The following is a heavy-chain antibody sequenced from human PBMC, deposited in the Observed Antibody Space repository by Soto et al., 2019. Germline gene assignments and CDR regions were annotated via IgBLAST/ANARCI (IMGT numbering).Heavy chain of an antibody. J-gene: IGHJ3*02. CDR1: GGSVSSGSYY. Sequence: QVQLQESGPGLVKPSETLSLTCTVSGGSVSSGSYYWSWIRQPPGKGLEWIGYIYYSGSTNYNPSLKSRVTISVDTSKNQFSLKLSSVTAADTAVYYCARDNTGYCSGGSCTLRAAFDIWGQGTMVTVSS. D-gene: IGHD2-15*01. V-gene: IGHV4-61*01. CDR3: ARDNTGYCSGGSCTLRAAFDI. CDR2: IYYSGST.